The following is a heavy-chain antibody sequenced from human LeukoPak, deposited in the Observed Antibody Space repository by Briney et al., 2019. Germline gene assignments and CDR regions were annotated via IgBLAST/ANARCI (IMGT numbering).Heavy chain of an antibody. V-gene: IGHV3-74*01. CDR3: ARAIVGDSSGWYGGS. D-gene: IGHD6-19*01. CDR1: GFTFSSHW. CDR2: IKPDGST. Sequence: GGSLRLSCAASGFTFSSHWMHWVRQAPGKGLVWVSRIKPDGSTYYADSVKGRFTVSRDNAKNSLYLQMNSLRAEDTAVYYCARAIVGDSSGWYGGSWGQGTLVTVSS. J-gene: IGHJ5*02.